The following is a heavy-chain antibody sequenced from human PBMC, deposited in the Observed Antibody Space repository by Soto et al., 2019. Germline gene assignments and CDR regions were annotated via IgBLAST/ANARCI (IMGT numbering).Heavy chain of an antibody. J-gene: IGHJ4*02. CDR2: ISTYDGNT. CDR3: ARDEEDANLMIVVLPGDY. CDR1: GYRFSRYG. V-gene: IGHV1-18*01. Sequence: QVQLVQSGGEVKKPGASVKVSCKASGYRFSRYGINWVRQAPGQGLEWMGWISTYDGNTHYAQKFQGRVTMTTATSTHTAYLELRSLKSDDTAVYYCARDEEDANLMIVVLPGDYWGQGTLVSVSS. D-gene: IGHD3-22*01.